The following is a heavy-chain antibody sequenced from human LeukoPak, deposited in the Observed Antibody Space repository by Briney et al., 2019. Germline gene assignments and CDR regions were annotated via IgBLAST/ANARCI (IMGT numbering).Heavy chain of an antibody. CDR1: GFTFSSYG. CDR3: AKGGSNDYSFYYYFDY. J-gene: IGHJ4*02. V-gene: IGHV3-30*02. D-gene: IGHD2/OR15-2a*01. Sequence: GGSLRPSCAASGFTFSSYGMHWVRQAPGKGLEWVAFIRYDGSNKYYADSVKGRFTISRDNSKNTLYLQMNSLRAEDTAVYYCAKGGSNDYSFYYYFDYWGQGTLVTVSS. CDR2: IRYDGSNK.